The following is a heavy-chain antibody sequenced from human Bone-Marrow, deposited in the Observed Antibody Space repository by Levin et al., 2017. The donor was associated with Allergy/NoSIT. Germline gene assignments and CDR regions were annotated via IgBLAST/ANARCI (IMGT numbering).Heavy chain of an antibody. Sequence: GESLKISCAASGFTFNSYSLSWVRQAPGKGLEWVSAISGSGSSTYYADSVKGRFTISRDNSKTTLYLQMNSLRAEDTAVYYCAKGAGWVAGAVALIWGQGTLVTVSS. J-gene: IGHJ4*02. V-gene: IGHV3-23*01. CDR3: AKGAGWVAGAVALI. CDR2: ISGSGSST. D-gene: IGHD6-19*01. CDR1: GFTFNSYS.